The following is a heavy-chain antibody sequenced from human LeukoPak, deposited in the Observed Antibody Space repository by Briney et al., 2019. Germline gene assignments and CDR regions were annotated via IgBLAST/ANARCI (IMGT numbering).Heavy chain of an antibody. D-gene: IGHD1-14*01. CDR1: GYSFSSHW. V-gene: IGHV5-51*01. CDR2: IYPGDSET. Sequence: GESLKISCKGFGYSFSSHWIGLVRQMPGKGLEWMGIIYPGDSETRYSPSFQGQVTISADKSISIAYLQWSSLKASDTAMYYCARSAGATPGWFDPWGQGTLVTVSS. CDR3: ARSAGATPGWFDP. J-gene: IGHJ5*02.